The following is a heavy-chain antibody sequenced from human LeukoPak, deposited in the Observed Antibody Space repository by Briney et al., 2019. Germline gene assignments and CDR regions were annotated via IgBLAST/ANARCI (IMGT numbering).Heavy chain of an antibody. CDR1: GFTFSSYS. V-gene: IGHV3-21*01. Sequence: GGSLRLSCAASGFTFSSYSMNWVRQAPGKGLEWVSSISSSSSYIYYADSVKGRFTISRDNAKNSLYLQMNSLRAEDTAVYYCARDLDYGSGRLDYWGQGTLVTVSS. D-gene: IGHD3-10*01. CDR3: ARDLDYGSGRLDY. CDR2: ISSSSSYI. J-gene: IGHJ4*02.